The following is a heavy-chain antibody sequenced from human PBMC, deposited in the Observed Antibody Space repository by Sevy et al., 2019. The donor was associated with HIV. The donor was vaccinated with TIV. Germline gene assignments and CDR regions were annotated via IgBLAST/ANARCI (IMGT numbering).Heavy chain of an antibody. J-gene: IGHJ5*02. CDR2: IYYSGST. D-gene: IGHD3-10*01. CDR1: GGSISSRSSY. V-gene: IGHV4-39*01. CDR3: ASTRDYYGSGSSFSHWFDP. Sequence: SETLSLTCTVSGGSISSRSSYWGWIRQPPGKGLEWIGSIYYSGSTYSNPSLKSRLTMSVDTSKNQFSLKLCSVTAADTAVYYCASTRDYYGSGSSFSHWFDPWGQGILVTVSS.